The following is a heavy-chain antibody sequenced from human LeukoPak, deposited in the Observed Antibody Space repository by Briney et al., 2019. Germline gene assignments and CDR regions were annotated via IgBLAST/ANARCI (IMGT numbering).Heavy chain of an antibody. V-gene: IGHV4-30-4*01. D-gene: IGHD4-23*01. J-gene: IGHJ4*02. Sequence: TLSLTCTVSGGSISNGDYYWNWIRQPPGKGLEWIGYIYYSGTTYYNPSLKSRVTISVDTSKNQFSLKLSSVTAADTAVYYCARDRGYGGNNFDCWGQGTLVTVSS. CDR2: IYYSGTT. CDR1: GGSISNGDYY. CDR3: ARDRGYGGNNFDC.